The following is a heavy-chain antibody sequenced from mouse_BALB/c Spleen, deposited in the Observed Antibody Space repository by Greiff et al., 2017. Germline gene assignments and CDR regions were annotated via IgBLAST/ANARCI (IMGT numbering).Heavy chain of an antibody. V-gene: IGHV2-5-1*01. CDR1: GFSLTSYG. CDR2: IWRGGST. J-gene: IGHJ1*01. D-gene: IGHD2-2*01. Sequence: VQLQQSGPSLVQPSQSLSITCTVSGFSLTSYGVHWVRQSPGKGLEWLGVIWRGGSTDYNAAFMSRLSITKDNSKSQVFFKMNSLQADDTAIYYCAKEGWLRRWYFDVWGAGTTVTVSS. CDR3: AKEGWLRRWYFDV.